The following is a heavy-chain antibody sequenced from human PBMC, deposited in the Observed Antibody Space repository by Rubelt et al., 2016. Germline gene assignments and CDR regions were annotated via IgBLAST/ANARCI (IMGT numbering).Heavy chain of an antibody. Sequence: QVQLVQSGAEMKKPGASVKVSCKASGYTFTNYGFSWVRQAPGQGLEWMGWVSGYNGNTNYGRKFEDRVTMTTDTSTTTAYLELRSLRSDDSAVYYCARHTGSATFEYWGQGALVTVSS. J-gene: IGHJ4*02. CDR1: GYTFTNYG. D-gene: IGHD3-10*01. V-gene: IGHV1-18*01. CDR3: ARHTGSATFEY. CDR2: VSGYNGNT.